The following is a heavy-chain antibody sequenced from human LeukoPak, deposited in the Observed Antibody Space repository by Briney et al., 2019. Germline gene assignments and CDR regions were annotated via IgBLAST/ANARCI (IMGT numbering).Heavy chain of an antibody. CDR2: IRSDGSNK. J-gene: IGHJ5*02. V-gene: IGHV3-30*02. CDR1: GFTFSSYG. Sequence: GGSLRLSCAASGFTFSSYGMHWVRQAPGKGLEWVAFIRSDGSNKYYADSVKGRFTISRDNSKNTLFLQMNSLRAEDTAVYYCARLDAYYYDSSGYYGVDPWGQGTLVTVSS. D-gene: IGHD3-22*01. CDR3: ARLDAYYYDSSGYYGVDP.